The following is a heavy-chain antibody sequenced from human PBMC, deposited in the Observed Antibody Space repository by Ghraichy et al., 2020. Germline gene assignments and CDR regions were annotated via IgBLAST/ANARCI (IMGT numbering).Heavy chain of an antibody. J-gene: IGHJ3*02. CDR1: GFTFSSYS. V-gene: IGHV3-21*01. CDR3: ARVLSMDYYDSSGYYYDAFDI. D-gene: IGHD3-22*01. CDR2: ISSSSSYI. Sequence: GGSLRLSCAASGFTFSSYSMNWVRQAPGKGLEWVSSISSSSSYIYYADSVKGRFTISRDNAKNSLYLQMNSLRAEDTAVYYCARVLSMDYYDSSGYYYDAFDIWGQGTMVTVSS.